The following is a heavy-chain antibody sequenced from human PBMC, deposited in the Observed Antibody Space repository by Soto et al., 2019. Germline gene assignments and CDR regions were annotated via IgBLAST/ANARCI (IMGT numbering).Heavy chain of an antibody. J-gene: IGHJ4*02. V-gene: IGHV3-23*01. D-gene: IGHD3-3*01. CDR3: AKDYDFWSGYSGVHFDY. Sequence: GGSLRLSCAASGFTFSSYAMSGVRQAPGKGLEWVSAISGSGGSTYYADSVKGRFTISRDNSKNTLYLQMNSLRAEDTAVYYCAKDYDFWSGYSGVHFDYWGQGT. CDR2: ISGSGGST. CDR1: GFTFSSYA.